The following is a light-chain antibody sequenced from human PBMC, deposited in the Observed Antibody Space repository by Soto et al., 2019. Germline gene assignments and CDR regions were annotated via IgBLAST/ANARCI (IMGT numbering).Light chain of an antibody. V-gene: IGKV3-15*01. J-gene: IGKJ2*01. CDR2: GAS. CDR3: HQYHISTPDT. Sequence: EIVMTQSPATLSVSPGERATLSCRASQSVRSNLAWYQQKPGQAPRLLIYGASTRATGIPARFSGSGSGTDFTLTISSLQSEDFAVYYCHQYHISTPDTFGQWTKVEIK. CDR1: QSVRSN.